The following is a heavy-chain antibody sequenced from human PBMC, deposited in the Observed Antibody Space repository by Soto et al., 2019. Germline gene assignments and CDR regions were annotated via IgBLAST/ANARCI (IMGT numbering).Heavy chain of an antibody. D-gene: IGHD1-26*01. J-gene: IGHJ4*02. Sequence: EVQLVESGGGLVQPGGSLRLSCAASGLTFSRSKMNWVRQAPGKGLEWVAYITSSSSTIYYADSVKGRFTISRDNAKDSLYLQMNSLRDEDTAVYYCASSGSYRFDYWGQGTLVTVSS. CDR2: ITSSSSTI. V-gene: IGHV3-48*02. CDR1: GLTFSRSK. CDR3: ASSGSYRFDY.